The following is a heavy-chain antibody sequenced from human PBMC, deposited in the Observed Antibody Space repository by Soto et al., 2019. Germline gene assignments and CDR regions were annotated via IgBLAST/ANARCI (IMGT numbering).Heavy chain of an antibody. V-gene: IGHV1-46*01. CDR2: INPSGGST. CDR3: ARVYSSGWSFYYGTDV. Sequence: SAKPCSKAPGYTYTCNYMHWPRHSTRQGLEWMGIINPSGGSTSHAQKFQGRVTMTRDTSKNQVSLQLNSVTPEDTAVYYCARVYSSGWSFYYGTDVWGQGTTVTVSS. CDR1: GYTYTCNY. D-gene: IGHD6-19*01. J-gene: IGHJ6*02.